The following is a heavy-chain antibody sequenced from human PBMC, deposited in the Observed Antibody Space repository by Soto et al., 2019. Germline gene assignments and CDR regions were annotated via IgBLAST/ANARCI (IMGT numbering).Heavy chain of an antibody. D-gene: IGHD6-13*01. CDR2: ISYDGSNK. J-gene: IGHJ4*02. CDR3: ARDLVAAADDY. CDR1: GFTFSSYG. Sequence: GGSLRLSCAASGFTFSSYGMHWVRQAPGKGLEWVAVISYDGSNKYYADSVKGRFTISRDNAKNSLYLQMNSLRAEDTAVYYCARDLVAAADDYWGQGTLVTVSS. V-gene: IGHV3-30*03.